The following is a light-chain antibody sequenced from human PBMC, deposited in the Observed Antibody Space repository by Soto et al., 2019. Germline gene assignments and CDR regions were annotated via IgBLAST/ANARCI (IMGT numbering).Light chain of an antibody. V-gene: IGKV3-20*01. Sequence: EIVLTQSPGTLSLSPGERATLSCRASQSVSSSYLAWYQQKPGQAPSLLISGASSRATGIPQRFSGSGSGTDFTLTISRLQPEDFAVYYCQQYGSSPRTFGQGTKVEIK. CDR1: QSVSSSY. CDR2: GAS. CDR3: QQYGSSPRT. J-gene: IGKJ1*01.